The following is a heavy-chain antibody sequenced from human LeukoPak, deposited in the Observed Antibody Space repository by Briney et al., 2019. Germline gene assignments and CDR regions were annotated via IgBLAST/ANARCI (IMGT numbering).Heavy chain of an antibody. D-gene: IGHD2-15*01. V-gene: IGHV4-59*08. CDR1: RGSMSSYS. CDR3: SRILDCSSSSCAYGIDV. J-gene: IGHJ6*02. Sequence: SERLSLTRAVSRGSMSSYSWSWIRQPPQERLEWIGYIFYIWSTSHNPPLNSRVTISVNTSKNQFSLKLSAVTAADTAVDYCSRILDCSSSSCAYGIDVWGQGTTVIVPS. CDR2: IFYIWST.